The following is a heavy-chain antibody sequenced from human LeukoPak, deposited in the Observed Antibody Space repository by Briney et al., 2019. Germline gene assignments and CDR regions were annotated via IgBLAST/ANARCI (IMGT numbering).Heavy chain of an antibody. Sequence: GGSLRLSCAASGFTFSSYSMNWVRQAPGKGLEWVSSISSSSSYIYYADSVKGRFTISRDNSKNTLYLQMDSLRAEDTAVYYCARGGAAAGRTLDYWGQGTLVTVSS. CDR2: ISSSSSYI. V-gene: IGHV3-21*01. D-gene: IGHD6-13*01. J-gene: IGHJ4*02. CDR3: ARGGAAAGRTLDY. CDR1: GFTFSSYS.